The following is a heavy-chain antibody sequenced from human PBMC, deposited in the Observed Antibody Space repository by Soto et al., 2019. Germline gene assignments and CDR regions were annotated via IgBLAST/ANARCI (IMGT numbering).Heavy chain of an antibody. V-gene: IGHV4-30-2*01. Sequence: SETLSLTCDVSGDTISTGGYTWAWIRQPPGKALEWIGHTYHSGNPYYNPSLKSRVIISVDRSKNQFSVKVRSVTAADTAVYYCATRPPEGTFFGVFDYWSQGTLVTVSS. J-gene: IGHJ4*02. CDR1: GDTISTGGYT. D-gene: IGHD3-10*01. CDR2: TYHSGNP. CDR3: ATRPPEGTFFGVFDY.